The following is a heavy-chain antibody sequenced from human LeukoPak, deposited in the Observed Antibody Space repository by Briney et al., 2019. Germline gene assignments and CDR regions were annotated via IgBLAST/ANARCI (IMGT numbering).Heavy chain of an antibody. CDR3: ARLAYSSGC. V-gene: IGHV3-48*04. Sequence: SGGSLRLSCAASGFTFSSYSMNWVRQAPGKGLEWVSYISSSSSTIYYADSVKGRFTISRDNAKNSLYLQMNSLRAEDTAVYYCARLAYSSGCWGQGTLVTVSS. CDR1: GFTFSSYS. J-gene: IGHJ4*02. CDR2: ISSSSSTI. D-gene: IGHD6-19*01.